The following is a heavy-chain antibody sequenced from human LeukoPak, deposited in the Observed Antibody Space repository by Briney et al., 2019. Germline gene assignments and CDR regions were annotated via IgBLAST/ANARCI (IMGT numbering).Heavy chain of an antibody. V-gene: IGHV4-59*01. CDR1: GGFITSSFY. CDR2: VYNSGGT. D-gene: IGHD2-2*01. CDR3: ARTTEDCSSTSCYQYWFDP. Sequence: SETLSLTCTVSGGFITSSFYWSWIRQSPGKGLEWIGYVYNSGGTSYNPSLKSRVTISVDTSKNQISLKVRSATAADTAVYYCARTTEDCSSTSCYQYWFDPWGQGTLVTVSS. J-gene: IGHJ5*02.